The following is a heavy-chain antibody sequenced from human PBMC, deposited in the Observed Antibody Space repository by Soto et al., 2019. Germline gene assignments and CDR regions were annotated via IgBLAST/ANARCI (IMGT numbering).Heavy chain of an antibody. CDR1: GGSVSNGVYY. D-gene: IGHD3-10*01. CDR2: TYNSGST. CDR3: ARESRGGGGSGNYYDY. Sequence: PSETLSLTCTVSGGSVSNGVYYWSWIRQPPGKGLEWIGYTYNSGSTNYNPSLESRVTISADTSNNQFSLKLSSVTAADTAVYYCARESRGGGGSGNYYDYWGQGALVTVSS. J-gene: IGHJ4*02. V-gene: IGHV4-61*08.